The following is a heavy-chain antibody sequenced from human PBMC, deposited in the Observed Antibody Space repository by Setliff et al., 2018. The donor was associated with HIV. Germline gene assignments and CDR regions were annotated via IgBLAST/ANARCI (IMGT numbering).Heavy chain of an antibody. CDR2: ISGSGDST. J-gene: IGHJ4*02. V-gene: IGHV3-23*01. CDR3: AKEVSGGGWPRWGDQ. Sequence: GGSLRLSCAASGFTFDDYGMSWVRQAPGKGLDWVSGISGSGDSTFYADSVQGRFIISRDNSRNTLYLQLNSLRVEDTAVYFCAKEVSGGGWPRWGDQWGQGTRVTVSS. CDR1: GFTFDDYG. D-gene: IGHD6-19*01.